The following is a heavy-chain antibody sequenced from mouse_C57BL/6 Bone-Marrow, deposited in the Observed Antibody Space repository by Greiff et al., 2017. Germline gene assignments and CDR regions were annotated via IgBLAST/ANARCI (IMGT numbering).Heavy chain of an antibody. V-gene: IGHV2-2*01. CDR1: GFSLTSYG. D-gene: IGHD2-3*01. CDR3: ARKGWLLRENTMDY. J-gene: IGHJ4*01. Sequence: VQRVESGPGLVQPSQSLSITCTVSGFSLTSYGVHWVRQSPGKGLEWLGVIWSGGSTDYNAAFISRLSISKDNSKSQVFFKMNSLQADDTAIYYCARKGWLLRENTMDYWGQGTSVTVSS. CDR2: IWSGGST.